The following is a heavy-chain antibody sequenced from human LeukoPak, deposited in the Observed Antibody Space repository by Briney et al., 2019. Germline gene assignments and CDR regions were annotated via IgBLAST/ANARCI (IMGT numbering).Heavy chain of an antibody. CDR3: ATDTGVGYCSSTSCYFDY. V-gene: IGHV3-30*03. D-gene: IGHD2-2*01. Sequence: GGPLRLSCAASGFTFSSDGRRWVRQAPGKGLEWVSGISYNGSNKHYADSVKGRVTISRDNSKNTLYLQMTSVRAEDTAVYYCATDTGVGYCSSTSCYFDYWGPGNLGTVSS. J-gene: IGHJ4*02. CDR1: GFTFSSDG. CDR2: ISYNGSNK.